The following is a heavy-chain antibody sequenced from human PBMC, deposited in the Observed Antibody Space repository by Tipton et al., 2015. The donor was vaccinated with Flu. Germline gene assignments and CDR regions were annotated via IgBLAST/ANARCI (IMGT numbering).Heavy chain of an antibody. Sequence: TLSLTCTVSGDSVTTSAQFWGWIRQPPGKELQWIGSHYSSGGTDYNASLKSRVTISLDASKNQFSLNLNSVTATDTAVYYCAGHSDGPHGSGWPNWFDPWGQGALVTVSS. CDR1: GDSVTTSAQF. CDR2: HYSSGGT. CDR3: AGHSDGPHGSGWPNWFDP. J-gene: IGHJ5*02. D-gene: IGHD6-19*01. V-gene: IGHV4-39*01.